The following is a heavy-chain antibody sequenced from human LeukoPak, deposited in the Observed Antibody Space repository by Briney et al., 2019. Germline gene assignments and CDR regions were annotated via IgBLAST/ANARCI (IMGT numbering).Heavy chain of an antibody. CDR3: ASYGSGSQSDY. D-gene: IGHD3-10*01. CDR2: IYHSGST. Sequence: PSGTLSLTCAVSGGSISSSNWWSWVRQPPGKGLEWIGEIYHSGSTNYNPSLKSRVTISVDTSKNQFSLKLSSVTAADTAVYYCASYGSGSQSDYWGQGTLVTVSS. CDR1: GGSISSSNW. V-gene: IGHV4-4*02. J-gene: IGHJ4*02.